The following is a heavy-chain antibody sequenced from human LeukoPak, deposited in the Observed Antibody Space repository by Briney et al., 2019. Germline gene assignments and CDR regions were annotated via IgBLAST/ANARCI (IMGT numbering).Heavy chain of an antibody. Sequence: SETLSLTCTVSGGSITNYNWNWIRQPPGKGLEWIGYISDSGSTNYNPSLQSRVTISVDTSKNQFSLKLSSVTAADTAVYYCATTADQLTPLGYWGQGTLVTVSS. J-gene: IGHJ4*02. D-gene: IGHD2-2*01. CDR1: GGSITNYN. V-gene: IGHV4-59*12. CDR3: ATTADQLTPLGY. CDR2: ISDSGST.